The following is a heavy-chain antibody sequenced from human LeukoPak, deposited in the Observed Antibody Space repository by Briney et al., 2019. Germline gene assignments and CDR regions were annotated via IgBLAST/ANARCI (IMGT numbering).Heavy chain of an antibody. CDR3: ARGIDSSGTYSGWGFHLRY. CDR2: IRGDRGTV. V-gene: IGHV3-9*01. Sequence: GGSLRPSFAAPGFTFVDYAWHWVRQAPGKGLGWASGIRGDRGTVGYAGSVKGRFTISRDNAKSSVYLQMNSLRAEDTALYYCARGIDSSGTYSGWGFHLRYWGQGTLVTVSS. D-gene: IGHD1-26*01. CDR1: GFTFVDYA. J-gene: IGHJ4*02.